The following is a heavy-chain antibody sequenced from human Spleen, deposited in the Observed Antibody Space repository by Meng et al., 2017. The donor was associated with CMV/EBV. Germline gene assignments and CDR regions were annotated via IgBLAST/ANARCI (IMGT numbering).Heavy chain of an antibody. CDR3: ARAPLGTVGGFGFDS. CDR1: GGSVSSGSYY. Sequence: GSLRLSCTVSGGSVSSGSYYWSWIRQPPGKELGWIGSFYYTGTTFYNPSLKSRVTISVDTSKSQFSLKLNSVTAADTAVYYCARAPLGTVGGFGFDSWGQGTLVTVSS. CDR2: FYYTGTT. V-gene: IGHV4-39*07. J-gene: IGHJ4*02. D-gene: IGHD1-26*01.